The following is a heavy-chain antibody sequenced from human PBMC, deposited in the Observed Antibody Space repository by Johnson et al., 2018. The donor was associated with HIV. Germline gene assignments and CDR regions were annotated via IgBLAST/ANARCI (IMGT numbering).Heavy chain of an antibody. D-gene: IGHD3-10*01. CDR2: ISYDGSKK. V-gene: IGHV3-30*18. Sequence: QVQLVESGGGVVQPGRSLRLSCAASGLTFSSYGMHWVRQAPGKGLEWVAVISYDGSKKYYAGSVKGRFTISRDNSKTTWYLQMNSLRAEDTAVYYCAKAPYGSGIRPGAFDIWGQGTMVTVSS. CDR1: GLTFSSYG. J-gene: IGHJ3*02. CDR3: AKAPYGSGIRPGAFDI.